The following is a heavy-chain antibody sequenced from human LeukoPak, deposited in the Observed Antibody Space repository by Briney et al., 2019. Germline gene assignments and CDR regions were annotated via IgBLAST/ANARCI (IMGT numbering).Heavy chain of an antibody. J-gene: IGHJ5*02. CDR1: GGSFSGYY. V-gene: IGHV4-34*01. Sequence: SETLSLTCAVYGGSFSGYYWSWIRQPPGKGLEWIGEINHSGSTNYNPSLKSRVTISVDTSKNQFSLKLSSVTAADTAVYYCARRRITTIVVVTTRWFDPWGQGTLVTVSS. CDR3: ARRRITTIVVVTTRWFDP. D-gene: IGHD3-22*01. CDR2: INHSGST.